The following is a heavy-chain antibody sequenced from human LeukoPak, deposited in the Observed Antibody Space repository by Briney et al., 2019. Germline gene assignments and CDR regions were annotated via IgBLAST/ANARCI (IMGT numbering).Heavy chain of an antibody. V-gene: IGHV4-59*01. CDR1: GGSISSYY. Sequence: SETLSLTCTVSGGSISSYYWSWIRQPPGKGLEWIGYIYYSGSTSYNPSLKSRVTISVDTSKNKFSPKLSSVTAADTAVYYCARTEESGYSYDYFGYYYYMDVWGKGTTVTVSS. J-gene: IGHJ6*03. CDR2: IYYSGST. D-gene: IGHD5-18*01. CDR3: ARTEESGYSYDYFGYYYYMDV.